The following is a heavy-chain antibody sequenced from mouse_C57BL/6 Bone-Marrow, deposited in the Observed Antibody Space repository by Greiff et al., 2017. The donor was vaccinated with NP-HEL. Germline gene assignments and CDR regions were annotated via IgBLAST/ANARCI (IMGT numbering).Heavy chain of an antibody. CDR1: GFTFSDYY. CDR3: ARGLRRIDAMDY. D-gene: IGHD2-4*01. CDR2: INYDGSST. J-gene: IGHJ4*01. V-gene: IGHV5-16*01. Sequence: DVKLVESEGGLVQPGSSMKLSCTASGFTFSDYYMAWVRQVPEKGLEWVANINYDGSSTYYLDSLKSRFIISRDNAKNILYLQMSSLKSEDTATYYCARGLRRIDAMDYWGQGTSVTVSS.